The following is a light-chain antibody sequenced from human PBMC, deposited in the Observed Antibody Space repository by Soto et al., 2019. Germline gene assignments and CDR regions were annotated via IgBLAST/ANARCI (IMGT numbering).Light chain of an antibody. Sequence: DIQLTQSPSFLSASVGDTVTITCRASQALSNYLAWYQKKPGKAPDLLIYSASTLQSGVPSRFSGSGSETECSLTMRSLQPEDFATYYGQQLSRYPLTFGGGTKVEIK. J-gene: IGKJ4*01. CDR2: SAS. CDR3: QQLSRYPLT. V-gene: IGKV1-9*01. CDR1: QALSNY.